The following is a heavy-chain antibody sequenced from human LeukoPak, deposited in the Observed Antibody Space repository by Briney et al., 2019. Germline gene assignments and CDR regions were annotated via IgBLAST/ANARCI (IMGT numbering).Heavy chain of an antibody. J-gene: IGHJ6*03. Sequence: GGSLRLSCAASGFTFSSYWMSWVRQAPGKGLEGVASMKQDGSEKYYVDSVKGRFAISRDNAKNSLYLQMNSLRAEDTAVYYCARESGAAAQNYYYYMDVWGKGTTVTVSS. D-gene: IGHD6-13*01. CDR2: MKQDGSEK. CDR3: ARESGAAAQNYYYYMDV. V-gene: IGHV3-7*01. CDR1: GFTFSSYW.